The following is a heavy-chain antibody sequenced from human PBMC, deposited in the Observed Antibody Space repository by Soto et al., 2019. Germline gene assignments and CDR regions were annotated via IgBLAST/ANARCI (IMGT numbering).Heavy chain of an antibody. CDR1: GFTFNIYT. CDR3: ARDRTNGLYSNDAFDI. CDR2: ISSGSTYI. J-gene: IGHJ3*02. Sequence: SLRLSCAAPGFTFNIYTMNWVRQAPGKGLEWVSSISSGSTYISYADSVKGRFIISRDNAKNSLYLQMISLGVEDTAVYYCARDRTNGLYSNDAFDIWGQGTMVTVSS. V-gene: IGHV3-21*06. D-gene: IGHD4-4*01.